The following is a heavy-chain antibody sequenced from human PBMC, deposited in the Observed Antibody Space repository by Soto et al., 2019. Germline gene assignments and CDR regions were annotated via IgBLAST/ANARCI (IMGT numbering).Heavy chain of an antibody. CDR1: GDSISSYY. J-gene: IGHJ6*02. D-gene: IGHD6-13*01. Sequence: SETLSLTCTVSGDSISSYYWSWIRQPPGNGLEWIGYIYYSGSTNYNPSLKSRVTISVDTSKNQFSLNLSSVTAADTAVYYCASSNIAAAGFYYYGMDVWGRGTTVTVSS. V-gene: IGHV4-59*01. CDR2: IYYSGST. CDR3: ASSNIAAAGFYYYGMDV.